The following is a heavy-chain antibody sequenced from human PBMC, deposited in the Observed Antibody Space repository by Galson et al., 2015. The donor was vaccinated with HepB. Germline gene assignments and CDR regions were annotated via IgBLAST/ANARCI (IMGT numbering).Heavy chain of an antibody. CDR1: GGSISSGDYY. CDR2: IFHSGST. Sequence: TLSLTCTVSGGSISSGDYYWSWIRQHPGKGLEWIGYIFHSGSTYYNPSLKSRVYMSIDTSKNQFPLNLSSVTAADTAVYFCATITTMMVVINPWGQGTLVTVSS. V-gene: IGHV4-31*03. J-gene: IGHJ5*02. D-gene: IGHD3-22*01. CDR3: ATITTMMVVINP.